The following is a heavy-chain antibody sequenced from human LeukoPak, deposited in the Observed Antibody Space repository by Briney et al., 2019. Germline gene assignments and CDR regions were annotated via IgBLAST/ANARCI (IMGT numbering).Heavy chain of an antibody. J-gene: IGHJ5*02. Sequence: GGFLRLSCAASGFTVSSNYMSWVRQAPGKGLEWVSVIYSGGSTYYADSVKGRFTISRDNSKNTLYLQMNSLRAEDTAVYYCAREEGYYGSGMSSWGQGTLVTVSS. CDR3: AREEGYYGSGMSS. D-gene: IGHD3-10*01. CDR1: GFTVSSNY. V-gene: IGHV3-66*01. CDR2: IYSGGST.